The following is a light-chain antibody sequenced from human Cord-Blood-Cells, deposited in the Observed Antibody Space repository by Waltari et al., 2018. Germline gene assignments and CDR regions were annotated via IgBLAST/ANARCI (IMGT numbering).Light chain of an antibody. V-gene: IGKV3-11*01. J-gene: IGKJ3*01. CDR1: QSVSIY. CDR2: DAS. Sequence: EIVLTQSPATLSLSPGERATLSGRASQSVSIYLAWYKQNPGQAPRLLIHDASNRATGIPARFSGSASGTDFTLTISSLEPEDFAVYFCQQRSNWPTYPCGPGTKEDIK. CDR3: QQRSNWPTYP.